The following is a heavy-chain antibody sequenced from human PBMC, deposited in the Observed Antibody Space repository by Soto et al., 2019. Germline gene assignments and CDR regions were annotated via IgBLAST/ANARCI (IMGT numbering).Heavy chain of an antibody. CDR1: GYTFTSYY. V-gene: IGHV1-46*01. J-gene: IGHJ4*02. CDR2: INPSGGST. D-gene: IGHD6-6*01. CDR3: AREMDIEYSSASFVY. Sequence: QVQLVQSGAEVKKTGASVKVSCKASGYTFTSYYMHWVRQAPGQGLEWMGIINPSGGSTSYAQKFQGRVTMTRDTSTSTVYMELSSLRSEDTAVHYCAREMDIEYSSASFVYWGQGTLVTVSS.